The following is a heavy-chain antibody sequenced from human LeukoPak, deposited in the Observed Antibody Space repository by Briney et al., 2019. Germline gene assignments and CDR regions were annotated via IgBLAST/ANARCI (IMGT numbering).Heavy chain of an antibody. CDR3: ARTTFDYGGTNAFDI. CDR2: IYFSGST. J-gene: IGHJ3*02. D-gene: IGHD4-23*01. V-gene: IGHV4-39*07. Sequence: SETLSLTCTVSGGSINSSSYYWGWIRQPPGKGLEWIGNIYFSGSTYYNPSLKSRVTISVDKSKNQFSLKLSSVTAADTAVYYCARTTFDYGGTNAFDIWGQGTMVTVSS. CDR1: GGSINSSSYY.